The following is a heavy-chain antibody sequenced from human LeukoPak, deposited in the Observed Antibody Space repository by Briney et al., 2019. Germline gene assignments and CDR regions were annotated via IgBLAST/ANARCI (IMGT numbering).Heavy chain of an antibody. J-gene: IGHJ3*02. CDR1: GASINIYTYY. D-gene: IGHD5-12*01. CDR3: ARGPSGLRSPFNT. CDR2: VSYSGSP. Sequence: SETLTLTCTVSGASINIYTYYWGWIRQPPGKGLEWIGSVSYSGSPYYNPSLTSRATISVDTSRNQVSLKLTSVTAADTAVYYCARGPSGLRSPFNTWGQGTTVTVSS. V-gene: IGHV4-39*07.